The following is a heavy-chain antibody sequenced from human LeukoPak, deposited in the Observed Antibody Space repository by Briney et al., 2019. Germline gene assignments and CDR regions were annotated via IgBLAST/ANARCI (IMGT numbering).Heavy chain of an antibody. CDR1: GRSINNGYF. CDR2: IHHSGTA. D-gene: IGHD3-10*01. Sequence: SETLSLTCTVSGRSINNGYFWGWIRPPPGKGLEWIASIHHSGTASYNPSLESRVTISVDTSNNQFSLKLSSVTAADTAVYYCARDVPFYYGSGSYFPRYYYIDVWGKGTTVTVSS. J-gene: IGHJ6*03. CDR3: ARDVPFYYGSGSYFPRYYYIDV. V-gene: IGHV4-38-2*02.